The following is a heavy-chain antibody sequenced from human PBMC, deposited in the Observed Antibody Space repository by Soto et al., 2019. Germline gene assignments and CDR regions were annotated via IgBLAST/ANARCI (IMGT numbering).Heavy chain of an antibody. V-gene: IGHV4-59*01. CDR1: GGSISSYY. Sequence: QVQLQESGPGLVKPSETLSLTCTVSGGSISSYYWCWIRQPPGKGLEWIGYIYYSGSTNYNPSLKSRVTIAVDTSKNQFSLKLTSVTAADTAVYYCARRYGGNFDYWGQGTLVTVSS. D-gene: IGHD1-26*01. CDR3: ARRYGGNFDY. J-gene: IGHJ4*02. CDR2: IYYSGST.